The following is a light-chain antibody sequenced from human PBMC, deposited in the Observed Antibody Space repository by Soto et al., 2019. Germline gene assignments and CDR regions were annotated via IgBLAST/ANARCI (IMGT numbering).Light chain of an antibody. Sequence: DIPMTQSPSSLSASVGDRVTITCRASQGINNYVAWYQQKPGKPPKLLIYAASTLQSGVPSRFSGSGSGTEFTLTSTSLQPEDVATYSCQKYSSVPVFGPGTKVDIK. CDR3: QKYSSVPV. CDR2: AAS. V-gene: IGKV1-27*01. J-gene: IGKJ3*01. CDR1: QGINNY.